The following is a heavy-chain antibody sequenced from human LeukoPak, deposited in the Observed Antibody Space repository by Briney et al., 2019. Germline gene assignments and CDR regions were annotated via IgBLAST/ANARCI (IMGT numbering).Heavy chain of an antibody. CDR2: INPSGGST. D-gene: IGHD3-3*01. CDR1: GYTFTSYY. Sequence: APVQVSCQASGYTFTSYYMHWVRQAPGQGLEWMGIINPSGGSTSYAQKFQGRVTMTRDTSTSTVYMELSSLRSEDTAVYYCATLGGYYDFWSGYHDYWGQGTLVTVSS. J-gene: IGHJ4*02. CDR3: ATLGGYYDFWSGYHDY. V-gene: IGHV1-46*01.